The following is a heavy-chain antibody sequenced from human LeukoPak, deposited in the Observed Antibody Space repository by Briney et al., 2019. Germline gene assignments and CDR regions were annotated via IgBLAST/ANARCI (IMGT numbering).Heavy chain of an antibody. CDR2: NNHSGIT. J-gene: IGHJ4*02. CDR1: GGSFSGYY. Sequence: SETLSLTSAVYGGSFSGYYWSWVRQPPGKGLGWIGENNHSGITNYNTSLKSRFTISVDTYKNQLSLKLSSVTAADTAVYYCARGDYHDSSGYSRPFDCWGQGTPVTV. CDR3: ARGDYHDSSGYSRPFDC. D-gene: IGHD3-22*01. V-gene: IGHV4-34*01.